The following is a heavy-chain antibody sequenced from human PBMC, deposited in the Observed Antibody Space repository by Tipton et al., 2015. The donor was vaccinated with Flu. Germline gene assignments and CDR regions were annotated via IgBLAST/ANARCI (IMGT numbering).Heavy chain of an antibody. J-gene: IGHJ4*02. CDR1: GGSISSGGYY. V-gene: IGHV4-31*03. CDR3: ASYSSSYFDY. D-gene: IGHD6-6*01. Sequence: LRLSCTVSGGSISSGGYYWSWIRQHPGKGLEWIGYIYYSGSTRYNPSLKSRVTISVDTSKNQFSLKLSSVTAADTAVYYCASYSSSYFDYWGQGTLVTVSS. CDR2: IYYSGST.